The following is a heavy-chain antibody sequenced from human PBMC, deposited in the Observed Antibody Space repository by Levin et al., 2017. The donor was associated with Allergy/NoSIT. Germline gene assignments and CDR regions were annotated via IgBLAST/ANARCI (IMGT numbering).Heavy chain of an antibody. J-gene: IGHJ4*02. D-gene: IGHD1-14*01. CDR3: VRGAKDWEPGVTADF. CDR2: ISPSGTPS. V-gene: IGHV3-11*01. Sequence: GESLKISCKGSGFTFSDYWMTWVRQAPGKGLEWVSYISPSGTPSNYADSVKGRFTISRDNANNALYVHMNSVRVEDSAVHYCVRGAKDWEPGVTADFWGQGTLVTVSS. CDR1: GFTFSDYW.